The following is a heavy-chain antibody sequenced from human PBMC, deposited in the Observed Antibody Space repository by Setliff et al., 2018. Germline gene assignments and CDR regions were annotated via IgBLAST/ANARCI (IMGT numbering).Heavy chain of an antibody. Sequence: PSETLSLTCTVSGASITNINYYWGLIRQPPGKGLEWIGSIFYSGRTFYNPSLKSRVTISVDTSKNQFSLKLTSVTAADTAVYYCARGRNVAARLLDSWGQGARVTVSS. J-gene: IGHJ4*02. D-gene: IGHD6-6*01. V-gene: IGHV4-39*07. CDR2: IFYSGRT. CDR1: GASITNINYY. CDR3: ARGRNVAARLLDS.